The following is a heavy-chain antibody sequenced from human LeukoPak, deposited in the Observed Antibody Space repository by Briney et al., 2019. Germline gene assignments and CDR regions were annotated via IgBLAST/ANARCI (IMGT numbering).Heavy chain of an antibody. CDR3: ARGAWGLSSFDP. J-gene: IGHJ5*02. CDR1: GYTFTSYG. CDR2: INPNSGGT. Sequence: ASVKVSCKASGYTFTSYGISWVRQAPGQGLEWMGWINPNSGGTNYAQKFQGWVTMTRDTSISTAYMELSRLRSDDTAVYYCARGAWGLSSFDPWGQGTLVTVSS. V-gene: IGHV1-2*04. D-gene: IGHD1-26*01.